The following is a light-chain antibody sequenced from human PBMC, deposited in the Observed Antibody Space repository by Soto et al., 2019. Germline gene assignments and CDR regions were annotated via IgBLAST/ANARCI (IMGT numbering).Light chain of an antibody. CDR2: AAS. CDR3: QQSYRTPL. J-gene: IGKJ3*01. Sequence: DIQMTQSPSSLSSSVGDRVTITCRASQSISSYLNWYQQKPGKAPKLLIYAASNLQSGVPSRLSGSGSGTDFTLSISSLQPEDFATYYCQQSYRTPLFGPGTKVDIK. V-gene: IGKV1-39*01. CDR1: QSISSY.